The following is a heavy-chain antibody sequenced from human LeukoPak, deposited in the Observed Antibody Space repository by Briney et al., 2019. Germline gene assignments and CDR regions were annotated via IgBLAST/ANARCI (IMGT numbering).Heavy chain of an antibody. V-gene: IGHV3-21*01. CDR3: ARRLYGDYIDY. D-gene: IGHD4-17*01. J-gene: IGHJ4*02. CDR1: GFTFSSYS. Sequence: PGGSLRLSCAASGFTFSSYSMNWVRQAPGKGLEWVSSISSSSYIYYADSVKGRFTISRDNAKNSLYLQMNSLRAEDTAVYYCARRLYGDYIDYWGQGTLVTVSS. CDR2: ISSSSYI.